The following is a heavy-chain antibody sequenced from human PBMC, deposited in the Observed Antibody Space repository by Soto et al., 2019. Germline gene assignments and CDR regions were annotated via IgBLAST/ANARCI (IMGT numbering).Heavy chain of an antibody. V-gene: IGHV3-11*01. CDR2: ISSSGSTI. CDR1: GFTFSDYY. J-gene: IGHJ6*03. CDR3: ASPRTIRYYYYMDV. Sequence: PGGSLRLSCAASGFTFSDYYMSWIRQAPGKGLEWVSYISSSGSTIYYADSVKGRFTIFRDNAKNSLYLQMNSLRAEDTAVYYCASPRTIRYYYYMDVWGKGTTVTVSS. D-gene: IGHD2-8*01.